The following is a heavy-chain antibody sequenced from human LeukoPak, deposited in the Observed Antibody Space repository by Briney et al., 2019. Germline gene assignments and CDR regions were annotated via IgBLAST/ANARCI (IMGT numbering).Heavy chain of an antibody. CDR2: ISGSGGST. CDR3: AKRTSDYGDPYYFDY. CDR1: GFTFSSYA. Sequence: PGGSLRLSCAASGFTFSSYAMSWVRQAPGKGLEWVSAISGSGGSTYYADSVKGRFTISRDNSKNTLYLQMNSLRAEDTAVYYCAKRTSDYGDPYYFDYWGQGTLVTVSS. J-gene: IGHJ4*02. V-gene: IGHV3-23*01. D-gene: IGHD4-17*01.